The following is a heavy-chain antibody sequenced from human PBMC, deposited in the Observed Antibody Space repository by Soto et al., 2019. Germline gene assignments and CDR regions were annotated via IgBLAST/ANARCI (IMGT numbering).Heavy chain of an antibody. D-gene: IGHD5-12*01. Sequence: PGESLKISCKGSGYSFTSYWISWVRQMPGKGLEWMGRIDPSDSYTNYSPSFQGHVTISADKSISTAYLQWSSLKASDTAMYYCAVLYSGYENYFDDWGQGTLVTVSS. CDR3: AVLYSGYENYFDD. V-gene: IGHV5-10-1*01. CDR2: IDPSDSYT. CDR1: GYSFTSYW. J-gene: IGHJ4*02.